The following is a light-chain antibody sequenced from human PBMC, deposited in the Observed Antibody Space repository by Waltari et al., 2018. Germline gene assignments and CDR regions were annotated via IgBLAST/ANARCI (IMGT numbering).Light chain of an antibody. CDR2: RTA. CDR3: QKYDFLPAT. V-gene: IGKV3-20*01. J-gene: IGKJ1*01. CDR1: QGVGKY. Sequence: EVVLTQSPGTLSLSPGERATLSCRASQGVGKYLAWYQQGPGQAPRLLLYRTAIRAPGIPDRFSGSGYGTDFSLTISRLEPEDFAVYYCQKYDFLPATFGQGTTVEIK.